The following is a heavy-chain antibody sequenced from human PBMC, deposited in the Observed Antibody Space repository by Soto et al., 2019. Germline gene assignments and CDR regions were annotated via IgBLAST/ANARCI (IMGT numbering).Heavy chain of an antibody. J-gene: IGHJ4*02. CDR1: GFTFSSYG. V-gene: IGHV3-30*18. CDR3: AKDGRLASYYYDSSGYEIDY. Sequence: ESGGGVVQPGRSLRLSCAASGFTFSSYGMHWVRQAPGKGLEWVAVISYDGSNKYYADSVKGRFTISRDNSKNTLYLQMNSLRAEDTAVYYCAKDGRLASYYYDSSGYEIDYWGQGTLVTVSS. CDR2: ISYDGSNK. D-gene: IGHD3-22*01.